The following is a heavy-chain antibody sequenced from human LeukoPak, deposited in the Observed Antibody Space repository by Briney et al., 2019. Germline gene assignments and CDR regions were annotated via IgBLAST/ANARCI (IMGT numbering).Heavy chain of an antibody. CDR2: IYSDGAT. Sequence: PGGSLRLSCAASGFTVSNNHMNWVRQAPGRGLECVSVIYSDGATSYAGSVRGRFTISRDNSKNTLYLQMNTLRPEDTALYYCTRAYGGCGMDVWGQGTTVIVSS. CDR3: TRAYGGCGMDV. V-gene: IGHV3-66*02. J-gene: IGHJ6*02. CDR1: GFTVSNNH. D-gene: IGHD5-12*01.